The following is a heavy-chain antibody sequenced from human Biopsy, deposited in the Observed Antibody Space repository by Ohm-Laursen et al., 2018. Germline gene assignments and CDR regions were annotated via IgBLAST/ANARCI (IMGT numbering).Heavy chain of an antibody. CDR1: GYTFTGYH. J-gene: IGHJ4*02. V-gene: IGHV1-2*02. Sequence: ASVKVSCKASGYTFTGYHVHWVRQAPGQGLEWMGWINAKTGDTNYAQKFQGRVTMTRDTSTSTAYMELRSLRSDDTAVYYCARCSTPYYDFWSGYQPTYYFDYWGQGTLVTVSS. CDR3: ARCSTPYYDFWSGYQPTYYFDY. D-gene: IGHD3-3*01. CDR2: INAKTGDT.